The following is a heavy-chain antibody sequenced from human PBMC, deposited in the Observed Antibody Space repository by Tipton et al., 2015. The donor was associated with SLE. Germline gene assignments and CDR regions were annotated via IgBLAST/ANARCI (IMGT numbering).Heavy chain of an antibody. V-gene: IGHV4-34*01. CDR3: ARHDSDGRFDP. CDR1: GGSFRGYY. J-gene: IGHJ5*02. CDR2: INHSGST. Sequence: TLSLTCAVYGGSFRGYYWSWIRQPPGKGLEWIAEINHSGSTNYSPSFKSRVTLSIDTSKNQFSLNVNSLTAADTAVYYCARHDSDGRFDPWGQGTLVTVSS. D-gene: IGHD3-22*01.